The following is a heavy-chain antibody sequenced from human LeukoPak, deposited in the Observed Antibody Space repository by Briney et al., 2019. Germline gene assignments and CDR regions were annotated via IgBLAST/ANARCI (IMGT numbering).Heavy chain of an antibody. CDR3: ARDLSSSSNYVDGTFDF. CDR1: GYSISSGYY. J-gene: IGHJ3*01. V-gene: IGHV4-38-2*02. Sequence: PSETLSLTCTVSGYSISSGYYWGWIRQPPGKGLEWSGSIYHSGSTYYNPSLKSRVTISLGTSKNQFSLKLSSVTAADTAVYYCARDLSSSSNYVDGTFDFWGQGTLVTVSS. D-gene: IGHD4-11*01. CDR2: IYHSGST.